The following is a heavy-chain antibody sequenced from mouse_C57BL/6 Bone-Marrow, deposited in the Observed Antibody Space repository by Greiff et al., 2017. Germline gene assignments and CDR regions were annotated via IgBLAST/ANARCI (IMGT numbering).Heavy chain of an antibody. CDR3: AIHYDYAWFAY. D-gene: IGHD2-4*01. V-gene: IGHV5-6*01. Sequence: EVKLMESGGDLVKPGGSLKLSCAASGFTFSSYGMSWVRQTPDKRLEWVATISSGGSYTYYPDSVKGRFTISGDNAKNTLYLQMSSLKSEDTAMYYCAIHYDYAWFAYWGQGTLVTVSA. CDR2: ISSGGSYT. J-gene: IGHJ3*01. CDR1: GFTFSSYG.